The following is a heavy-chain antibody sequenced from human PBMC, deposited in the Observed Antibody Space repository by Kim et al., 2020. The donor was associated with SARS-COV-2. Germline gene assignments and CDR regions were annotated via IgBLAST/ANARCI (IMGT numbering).Heavy chain of an antibody. D-gene: IGHD6-13*01. CDR3: ARGWRQQLVDY. CDR2: T. J-gene: IGHJ4*02. V-gene: IGHV1-3*01. Sequence: TKYSQKFQGRVTITRDTSASTAYMELGSLRSEDTAVYYCARGWRQQLVDYWGQGTLVTVSS.